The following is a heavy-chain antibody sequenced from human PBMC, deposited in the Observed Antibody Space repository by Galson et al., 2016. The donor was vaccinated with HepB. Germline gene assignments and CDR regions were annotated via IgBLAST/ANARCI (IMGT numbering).Heavy chain of an antibody. CDR3: AKDPYYYGSGSYYFDY. V-gene: IGHV3-66*03. CDR2: IYTSYT. J-gene: IGHJ4*02. CDR1: GLSVSSNY. Sequence: SLRLSCAASGLSVSSNYMTWVRQAPGKGLMWVSVIYTSYTYYTDPVKGRFTISRDKSKNTLYLQMNSLRAEDTAVYHCAKDPYYYGSGSYYFDYWGQGTLVTVSS. D-gene: IGHD3-10*01.